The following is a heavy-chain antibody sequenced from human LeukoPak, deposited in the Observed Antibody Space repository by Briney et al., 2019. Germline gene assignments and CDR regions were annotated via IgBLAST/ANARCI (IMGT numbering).Heavy chain of an antibody. V-gene: IGHV4-30-4*01. D-gene: IGHD1-26*01. CDR1: GGSISSGDYY. CDR2: IFYSGST. Sequence: PSETLSLTCTVSGGSISSGDYYWSWIRQPPGKGLEWIGCIFYSGSTYYNPSLKSRVTISVDTSKNQFSLKLSSVTAADTAVYYCARGGYSGSYPLYYYYGMDVWGQGTTVTVSS. J-gene: IGHJ6*02. CDR3: ARGGYSGSYPLYYYYGMDV.